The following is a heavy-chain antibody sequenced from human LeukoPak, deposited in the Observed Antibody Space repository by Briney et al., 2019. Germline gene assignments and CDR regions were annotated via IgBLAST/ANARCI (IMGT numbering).Heavy chain of an antibody. J-gene: IGHJ4*02. CDR2: ISGSGGST. CDR1: GFTFSNFA. CDR3: ARERGRGRDSPWFDY. D-gene: IGHD1-26*01. V-gene: IGHV3-23*01. Sequence: PGGSLRLSCAASGFTFSNFAMTWVRQAPGKGLEWVSAISGSGGSTYYADSVKGRFTISRGNSKNTLYLQMNSLRPEDTAVYYCARERGRGRDSPWFDYWGQGTLVTVSS.